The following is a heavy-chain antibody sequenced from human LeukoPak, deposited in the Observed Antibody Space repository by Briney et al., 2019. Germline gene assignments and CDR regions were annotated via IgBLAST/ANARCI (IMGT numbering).Heavy chain of an antibody. V-gene: IGHV3-30-3*01. J-gene: IGHJ6*02. CDR3: ARNDYGDYHPYYGMDV. D-gene: IGHD4-17*01. Sequence: PGRSLTLSCAASGFTFSSYAMHWVRQAPGKGLEWVAVISYDGSNKYYADSVKGRFTISRDNSKNTLYLQMNSLRAEDTAVYYCARNDYGDYHPYYGMDVWGQGTTVTVSS. CDR2: ISYDGSNK. CDR1: GFTFSSYA.